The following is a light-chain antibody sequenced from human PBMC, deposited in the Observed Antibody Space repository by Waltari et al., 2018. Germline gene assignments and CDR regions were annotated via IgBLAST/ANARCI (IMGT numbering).Light chain of an antibody. V-gene: IGKV3-15*01. CDR1: KSVGNN. CDR2: VTS. CDR3: QQYNEWPYT. J-gene: IGKJ2*01. Sequence: ETIMTQSPATLSVSPGETATLSCRASKSVGNNIAWFQQPPGQAPRLLIYVTSSRATNIPGRFSGAGSGTDFTLTISGLQSEDFAVYYCQQYNEWPYTFGQGT.